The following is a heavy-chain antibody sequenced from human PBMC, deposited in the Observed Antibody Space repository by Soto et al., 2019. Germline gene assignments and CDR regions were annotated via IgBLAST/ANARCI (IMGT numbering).Heavy chain of an antibody. V-gene: IGHV5-10-1*01. J-gene: IGHJ6*02. CDR3: ARQGYYDFWSGYPKYGMDV. D-gene: IGHD3-3*01. CDR2: IDPSDSYT. CDR1: GYSFTSYW. Sequence: GESLKISCKGSGYSFTSYWISWVRQMPGKXLEWMGRIDPSDSYTNYSPSFQGHVTISADKSISTAYLQWSSLKASDTAMYYCARQGYYDFWSGYPKYGMDVWGQGTTVTVSS.